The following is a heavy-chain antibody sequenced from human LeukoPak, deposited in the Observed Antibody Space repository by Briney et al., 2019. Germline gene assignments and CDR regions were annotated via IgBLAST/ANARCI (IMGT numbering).Heavy chain of an antibody. V-gene: IGHV4-39*07. D-gene: IGHD1-26*01. Sequence: SETLSLTCTVSGGSISSSSYYWGWIRQPPGKGLEWIGSIYHSGSTYYNPSLKSRVTISVDTSKNQFSLKLSSVTAADTAVYYCARISGSYSAYYFDYWGQGTLVTVSS. CDR1: GGSISSSSYY. J-gene: IGHJ4*02. CDR3: ARISGSYSAYYFDY. CDR2: IYHSGST.